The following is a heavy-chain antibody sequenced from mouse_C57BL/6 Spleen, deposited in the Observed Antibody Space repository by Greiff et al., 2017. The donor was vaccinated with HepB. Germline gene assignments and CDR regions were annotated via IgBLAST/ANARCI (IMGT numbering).Heavy chain of an antibody. D-gene: IGHD4-1*01. J-gene: IGHJ2*01. V-gene: IGHV3-6*01. Sequence: EVKLVESGPGLVKPSQSLSLTCSVTGYSITSGYYWNWIRQFPGNKLEWMGYISYDGSNNYNPSLKNRISITRDTSKNQFFLKLNSVTTEDTATYYCASGTGFGYFDYWGQGTTLTVSS. CDR2: ISYDGSN. CDR1: GYSITSGYY. CDR3: ASGTGFGYFDY.